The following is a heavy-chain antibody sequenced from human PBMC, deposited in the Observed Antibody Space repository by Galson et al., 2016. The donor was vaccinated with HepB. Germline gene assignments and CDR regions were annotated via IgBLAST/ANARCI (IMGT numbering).Heavy chain of an antibody. Sequence: LTCTVSGGSISSHDWWGWVRQPPGKGLEWIGEIYHSGSTNYNPSLKSRVTISVDNFKNQFSLKLTSVTAADTAVYYCARNGFYCLDYWGQGILVTVSS. CDR1: GGSISSHDW. V-gene: IGHV4-4*02. CDR2: IYHSGST. J-gene: IGHJ4*02. CDR3: ARNGFYCLDY. D-gene: IGHD2/OR15-2a*01.